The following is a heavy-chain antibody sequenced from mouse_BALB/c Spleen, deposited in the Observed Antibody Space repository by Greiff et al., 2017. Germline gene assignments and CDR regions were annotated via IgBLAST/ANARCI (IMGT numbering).Heavy chain of an antibody. CDR1: GFTFSSYA. D-gene: IGHD1-1*01. J-gene: IGHJ2*01. V-gene: IGHV5-6-5*01. CDR3: ARCSYYYGSSFDY. Sequence: EVQVVESGGGLVKPGGSLKLSCAASGFTFSSYAMSWVRQTPEKRLEWVASISSGGSTYYPDSVKGRFTISRDNARNILYLQMSSLRSEDTAMYYCARCSYYYGSSFDYWGQGTTLTVSS. CDR2: ISSGGST.